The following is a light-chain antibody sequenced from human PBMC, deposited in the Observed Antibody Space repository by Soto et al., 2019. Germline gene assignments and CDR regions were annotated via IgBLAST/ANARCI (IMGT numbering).Light chain of an antibody. Sequence: QSVLTQPPSVSGAPGQRVTISCTGSSSNIWAGYDVHWYQQLPRTAPKLLIYSNSNRPSGVPDRFSGSKSDTSASLAITGLQAEDEADYYCQSYDSSLSGSRVFGGGTKLTVL. CDR1: SSNIWAGYD. CDR2: SNS. CDR3: QSYDSSLSGSRV. V-gene: IGLV1-40*01. J-gene: IGLJ2*01.